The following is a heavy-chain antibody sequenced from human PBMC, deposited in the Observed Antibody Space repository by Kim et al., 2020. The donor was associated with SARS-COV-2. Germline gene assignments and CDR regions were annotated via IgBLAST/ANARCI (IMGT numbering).Heavy chain of an antibody. Sequence: SETLSLTCAVYGGSFSGYYWSWIRQPPGKGLEWIGEINHSGSTNYNPSLKSRVTISVDTSKNQFSLKLSSVTAADTAVYYCAREPTIVAFDIWGQGTMVTVSS. J-gene: IGHJ3*02. D-gene: IGHD5-12*01. CDR2: INHSGST. CDR3: AREPTIVAFDI. V-gene: IGHV4-34*01. CDR1: GGSFSGYY.